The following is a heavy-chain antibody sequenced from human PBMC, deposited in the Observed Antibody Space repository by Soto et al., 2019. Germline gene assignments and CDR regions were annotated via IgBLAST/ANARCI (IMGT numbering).Heavy chain of an antibody. CDR2: INPSGGST. V-gene: IGHV1-46*03. J-gene: IGHJ6*03. CDR3: ARASLAAAPYMDV. CDR1: GYTFTSYY. D-gene: IGHD2-15*01. Sequence: QVQLVQSGAEVKKPGASVKVSCKASGYTFTSYYMHWVRQAPGQGLEWMGIINPSGGSTSYAQKFQGRVTVTRDTSTSTVYMELSSLRSEDTAVYYCARASLAAAPYMDVWGKGTTVTVSS.